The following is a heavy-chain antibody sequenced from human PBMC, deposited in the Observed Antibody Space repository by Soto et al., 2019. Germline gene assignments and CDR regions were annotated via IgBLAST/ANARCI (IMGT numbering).Heavy chain of an antibody. CDR1: GYTFTSDG. D-gene: IGHD2-15*01. CDR3: ARLRRIYGMDV. J-gene: IGHJ6*02. Sequence: ASVKVSCKASGYTFTSDGISWVRQAPGQGLEWMGWISAYNGNTNYAQKLQGRVTMTTDTSISTAYMELSRLRSDDTAVYYCARLRRIYGMDVWGQGTTVTV. CDR2: ISAYNGNT. V-gene: IGHV1-18*01.